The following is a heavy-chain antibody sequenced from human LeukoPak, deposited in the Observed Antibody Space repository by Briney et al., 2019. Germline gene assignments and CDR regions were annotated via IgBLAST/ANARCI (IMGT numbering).Heavy chain of an antibody. Sequence: SETLSLTCTVSGGSISSYYWSWIRQPAGEGLEWIGRIYTSGSTNYNPSLKSRVTMSVDTSKNQFSLKLSSVTAADTAVYYCARSYGSGRRVSYYYMDVWGKGTTVTVSS. D-gene: IGHD3-10*01. CDR2: IYTSGST. CDR1: GGSISSYY. J-gene: IGHJ6*03. CDR3: ARSYGSGRRVSYYYMDV. V-gene: IGHV4-4*07.